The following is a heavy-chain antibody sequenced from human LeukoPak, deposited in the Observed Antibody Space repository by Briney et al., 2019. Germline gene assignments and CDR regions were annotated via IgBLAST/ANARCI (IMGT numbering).Heavy chain of an antibody. D-gene: IGHD3-3*01. CDR3: ASLRITIFGVVTPPDV. CDR1: GFSFSSHG. J-gene: IGHJ6*04. CDR2: IYSGGST. V-gene: IGHV3-NL1*01. Sequence: GGSLRLSCEASGFSFSSHGMHWVRQAPGKGLEWVSVIYSGGSTYYADSVKGRFTISRDNSKNTLYLQMNSPRAEDTAVYYCASLRITIFGVVTPPDVWGKGTTVTVSS.